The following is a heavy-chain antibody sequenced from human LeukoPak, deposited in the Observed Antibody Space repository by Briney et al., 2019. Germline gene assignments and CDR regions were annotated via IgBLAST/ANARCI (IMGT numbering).Heavy chain of an antibody. CDR3: ARVYYASWSGQPLSQHWLDP. J-gene: IGHJ5*02. Sequence: GGSLRLSCAASGFTFSSYSMNWVRQAPGKGLEWVSYISSSSSTIYYADSVKGRFAISRDNAKNSLYLQMNGLRVEDTAIYYCARVYYASWSGQPLSQHWLDPWGQGTLVTVSS. D-gene: IGHD3-3*01. V-gene: IGHV3-48*04. CDR1: GFTFSSYS. CDR2: ISSSSSTI.